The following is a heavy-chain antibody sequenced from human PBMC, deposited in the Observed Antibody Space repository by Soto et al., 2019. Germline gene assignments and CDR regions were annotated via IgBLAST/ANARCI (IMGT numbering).Heavy chain of an antibody. CDR1: GFTMSNYW. D-gene: IGHD6-19*01. J-gene: IGHJ4*02. V-gene: IGHV3-7*04. CDR3: AGGSGWLIDY. Sequence: GGSLRLSCAASGFTMSNYWMNWVRQAPGKWLEWVANIKQDGSEKYYVDSVEGRFAISRDNAKSSLKLQMNSLRAEDTAVYYCAGGSGWLIDYWGQGTLVTVSS. CDR2: IKQDGSEK.